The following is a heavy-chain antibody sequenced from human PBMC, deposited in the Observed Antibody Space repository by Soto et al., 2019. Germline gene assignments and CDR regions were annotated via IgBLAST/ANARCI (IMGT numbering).Heavy chain of an antibody. CDR1: GGSVSSRSHY. D-gene: IGHD2-21*01. CDR3: AKQLGNYGDWAFDF. V-gene: IGHV4-39*01. CDR2: IIDGGRT. J-gene: IGHJ4*02. Sequence: QLQLLESGPGLVKPSETLSLICTVSGGSVSSRSHYWVWIRQPPGKGLEWISSIIDGGRTYYNPSLRSRLTMSLDTSKNHVSLNLKSVTAADTAVYYCAKQLGNYGDWAFDFWGKGNMVTVST.